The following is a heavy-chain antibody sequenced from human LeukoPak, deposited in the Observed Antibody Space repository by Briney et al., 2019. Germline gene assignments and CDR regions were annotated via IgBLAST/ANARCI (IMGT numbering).Heavy chain of an antibody. J-gene: IGHJ4*02. CDR2: IYYSGST. Sequence: PSETLSLTCTVSSVSISSYYWSWIRQPPGKGLEWIGYIYYSGSTNYNPSLKSRVTISVDTSKSQFSLKLTSVTAADTAVYYCARVTGRYSSSWYVDYWGRGTLVTVSS. D-gene: IGHD6-13*01. CDR3: ARVTGRYSSSWYVDY. V-gene: IGHV4-59*01. CDR1: SVSISSYY.